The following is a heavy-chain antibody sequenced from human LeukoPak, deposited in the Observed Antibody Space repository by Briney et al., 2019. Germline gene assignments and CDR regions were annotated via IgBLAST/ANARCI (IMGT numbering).Heavy chain of an antibody. J-gene: IGHJ2*01. CDR1: GFTFTSQG. CDR3: AKMQGYFDL. Sequence: GGSLRLSCAASGFTFTSQGMAWVRQAPGKGLEWVSAITGSADKTFYADSVKGRFTISRDNSKNTLYLQMNSLGAEDTAVYYCAKMQGYFDLWGRGTLVTVSS. CDR2: ITGSADKT. V-gene: IGHV3-23*01.